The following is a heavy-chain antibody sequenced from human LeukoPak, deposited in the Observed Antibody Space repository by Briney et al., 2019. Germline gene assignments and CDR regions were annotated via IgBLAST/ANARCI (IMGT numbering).Heavy chain of an antibody. CDR3: AKAGQNSGWVFDP. CDR2: IRYDGSDK. CDR1: EFTFSSYG. D-gene: IGHD5-12*01. J-gene: IGHJ5*02. Sequence: TGGSLRLSCAASEFTFSSYGMHWVRQAPGKWLEWVAFIRYDGSDKYYADSVKGRFTISRDNSKNTLYLQMNSLRAEDTAVYYCAKAGQNSGWVFDPWGQGTLVTVSS. V-gene: IGHV3-30*02.